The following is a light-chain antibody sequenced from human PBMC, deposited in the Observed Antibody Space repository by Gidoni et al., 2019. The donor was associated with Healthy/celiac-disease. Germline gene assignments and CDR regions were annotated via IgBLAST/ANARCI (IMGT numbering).Light chain of an antibody. Sequence: EIVMTQSPAILSVSPGERATLSCRASQSVSSNLAWYQQKPGQAPRLLIYGASTRATGIPARFSGSGSGTEFTLTISSLQSEDFAVYYCQQYNNWPPLTFGGWTKVEIK. CDR3: QQYNNWPPLT. CDR2: GAS. CDR1: QSVSSN. J-gene: IGKJ4*01. V-gene: IGKV3-15*01.